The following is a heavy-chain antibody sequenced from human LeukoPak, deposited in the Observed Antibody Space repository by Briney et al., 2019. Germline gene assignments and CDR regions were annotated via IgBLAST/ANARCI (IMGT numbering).Heavy chain of an antibody. D-gene: IGHD5-18*01. J-gene: IGHJ4*02. Sequence: IIPIFGTANYAQKFQGRVTITTDESTSTAYMELSSLRSEDTAVYYCAREGGGYSYGLYPFWGQGTLVTVSS. CDR2: IIPIFGTA. CDR3: AREGGGYSYGLYPF. V-gene: IGHV1-69*05.